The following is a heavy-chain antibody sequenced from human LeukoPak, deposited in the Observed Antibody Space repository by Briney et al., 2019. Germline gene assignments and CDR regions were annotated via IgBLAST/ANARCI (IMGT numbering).Heavy chain of an antibody. D-gene: IGHD6-13*01. CDR2: VSSSSSNI. CDR1: GFTFSSYS. J-gene: IGHJ4*02. Sequence: GGSLRLSCAASGFTFSSYSMNWVRQAPGKGLEWVSSVSSSSSNIYYADSVEGRFTISRDNAKNSLYLQMNSLRAEDTAVYYCARDRCGYSSTCSFDYWGQGTLVTASS. CDR3: ARDRCGYSSTCSFDY. V-gene: IGHV3-21*01.